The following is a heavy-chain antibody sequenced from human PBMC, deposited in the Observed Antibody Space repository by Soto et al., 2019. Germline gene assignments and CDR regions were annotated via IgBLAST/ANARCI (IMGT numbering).Heavy chain of an antibody. Sequence: SETLSLTCTVSGGSISSSSYYWGWIRQPPGKGLEWIGSIYYSGSTYYNPSLKSRVTISVDTSKNQFSLKLSSVTAADTAFYYCARHAGYSLHYYYYYYMDVWGKGTTVTVSS. CDR1: GGSISSSSYY. J-gene: IGHJ6*03. CDR2: IYYSGST. V-gene: IGHV4-39*01. CDR3: ARHAGYSLHYYYYYYMDV. D-gene: IGHD5-18*01.